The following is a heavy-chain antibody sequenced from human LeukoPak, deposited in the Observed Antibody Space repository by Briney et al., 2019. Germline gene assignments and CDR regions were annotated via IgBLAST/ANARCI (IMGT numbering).Heavy chain of an antibody. CDR2: ISAYNGNT. CDR1: RYTFTSYG. Sequence: AASVKVSFKASRYTFTSYGISWVRQDPGQGLEWMGWISAYNGNTNYPQKLQGRVTMTTDTSTSTAYMELRSLRSDDTAVYYCASHTPLYYYGMDVWGQGTTVTVSS. V-gene: IGHV1-18*01. J-gene: IGHJ6*02. CDR3: ASHTPLYYYGMDV.